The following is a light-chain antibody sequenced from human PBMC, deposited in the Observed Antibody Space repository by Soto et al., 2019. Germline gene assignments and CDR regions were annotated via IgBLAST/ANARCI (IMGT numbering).Light chain of an antibody. CDR2: DVS. Sequence: QPVLTQPASGSGSPGQSISISCTGSDVGGYNYVSWYQQHPGKAPKHMIYDVSNRPSGVSDRFSGSQSGTSASLAISGLRSGDEADYHCATWDDSLGGPVFGGGTKLTVL. CDR3: ATWDDSLGGPV. CDR1: SDVGGYNY. V-gene: IGLV2-14*01. J-gene: IGLJ2*01.